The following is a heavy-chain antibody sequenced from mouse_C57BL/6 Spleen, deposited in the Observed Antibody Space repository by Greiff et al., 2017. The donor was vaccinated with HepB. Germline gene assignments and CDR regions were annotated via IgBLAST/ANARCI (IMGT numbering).Heavy chain of an antibody. CDR2: IWSGGST. J-gene: IGHJ4*01. CDR3: ARNYVGGGRLYAMDY. V-gene: IGHV2-2*01. D-gene: IGHD1-1*01. CDR1: GFSLTSYG. Sequence: QVQLKESGPGLVQPSQSLSITCTVSGFSLTSYGVHWVRQSPGKGLEWLGVIWSGGSTDYYAAFISRLSISKDNSKSQVFFKMNSLRADDTAIYYYARNYVGGGRLYAMDYWGQGTSVTVSS.